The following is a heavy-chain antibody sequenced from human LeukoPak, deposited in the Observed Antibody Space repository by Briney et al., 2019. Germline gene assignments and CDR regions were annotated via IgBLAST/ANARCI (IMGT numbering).Heavy chain of an antibody. CDR2: INHSGST. CDR3: ARVAEVISAFDI. Sequence: PSETLSLTCAVYGGSFSGYYWSWIRQPPGKGLEWIGEINHSGSTNYNPSLKSRVTISVDTSKNQFSLKLSSVTAADTAVYYCARVAEVISAFDIWGQGTMVTVSS. V-gene: IGHV4-34*01. D-gene: IGHD3-10*01. CDR1: GGSFSGYY. J-gene: IGHJ3*02.